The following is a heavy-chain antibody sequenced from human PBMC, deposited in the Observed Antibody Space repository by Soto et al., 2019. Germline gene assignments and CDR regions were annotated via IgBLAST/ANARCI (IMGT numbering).Heavy chain of an antibody. D-gene: IGHD1-20*01. CDR1: GFTFGNAW. V-gene: IGHV3-30*18. J-gene: IGHJ5*02. Sequence: GGSLRLSCAASGFTFGNAWINWVRQAPGKGLEWVSFISYDGSNKYYADSVKGRFTISRDNSKNTLYLQMNSLRVEDTAVFYCAKDHDPHITGPTDLWGQGTLVTVSS. CDR3: AKDHDPHITGPTDL. CDR2: ISYDGSNK.